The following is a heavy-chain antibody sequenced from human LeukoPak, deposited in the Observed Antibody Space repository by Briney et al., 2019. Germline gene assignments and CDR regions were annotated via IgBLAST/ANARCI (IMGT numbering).Heavy chain of an antibody. J-gene: IGHJ5*02. CDR1: GYTFTSYG. V-gene: IGHV1-18*01. CDR2: ISPYNTKT. CDR3: ARDQKWFDP. Sequence: ASVKVSCKTSGYTFTSYGISWVRQAPGQGLEWMGWISPYNTKTNYAQKLQGRVTVTTDTSTSTAYMELRSLRSDDTAVYYCARDQKWFDPWGQGTLVTVSS.